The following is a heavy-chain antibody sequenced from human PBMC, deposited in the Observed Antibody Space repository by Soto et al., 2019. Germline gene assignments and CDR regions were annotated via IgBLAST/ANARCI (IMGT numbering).Heavy chain of an antibody. CDR2: IYYSGST. CDR3: ARAGYYDSSGYLTAFDY. Sequence: QVQLQESGPGLVKPSQTLSLTCTVSGGSISSGGYYWSWIRQHPGKGLEWIGYIYYSGSTYYNPSLKCRVTISVDTSKNRFSGRVSSMAAADTAVYYCARAGYYDSSGYLTAFDYWGQGALVTVSS. V-gene: IGHV4-31*03. CDR1: GGSISSGGYY. D-gene: IGHD3-22*01. J-gene: IGHJ4*02.